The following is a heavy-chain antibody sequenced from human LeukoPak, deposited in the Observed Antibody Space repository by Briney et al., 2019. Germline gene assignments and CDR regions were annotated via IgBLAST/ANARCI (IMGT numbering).Heavy chain of an antibody. Sequence: PGGSLRLSCAASGFTFSNAWMSWVRQAPGKGLEWVSYISSSGSTKYYADSVNARFTISRDNAKNSLYLQMNSLRAEDTALYYCAKGGSYYYYMDVWGKGTTVTISS. CDR1: GFTFSNAW. D-gene: IGHD1-26*01. J-gene: IGHJ6*03. CDR2: ISSSGSTK. CDR3: AKGGSYYYYMDV. V-gene: IGHV3-11*01.